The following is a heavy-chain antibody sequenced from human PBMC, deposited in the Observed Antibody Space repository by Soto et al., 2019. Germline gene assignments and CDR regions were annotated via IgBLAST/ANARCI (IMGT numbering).Heavy chain of an antibody. D-gene: IGHD3-9*01. Sequence: QVQLVQSGAEVKKPGASVKVSCKASGYTFTSYGISWVRQAPGQGLEWMGWISAYNGNTNYAQKLQGRVTMTTDTSTSTDYMELRSLRSDDTAVYYCARGAQHPDDDMVTGPIGYWGQGTLVTVSS. V-gene: IGHV1-18*01. CDR3: ARGAQHPDDDMVTGPIGY. J-gene: IGHJ4*02. CDR2: ISAYNGNT. CDR1: GYTFTSYG.